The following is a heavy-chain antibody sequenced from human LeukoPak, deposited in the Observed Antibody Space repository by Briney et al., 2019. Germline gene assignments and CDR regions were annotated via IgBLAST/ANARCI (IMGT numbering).Heavy chain of an antibody. CDR2: ISSSGTTI. V-gene: IGHV3-48*03. D-gene: IGHD2-15*01. Sequence: GGSLRLSCAASGFAFSSYEMNWVRQAPGKGLEWVSYISSSGTTIYYADSVKGRFTISRDNAKNSLYLQMNSLRAEDTAVYYCARVGVVVAATGNLWFDPWGQGTLVTVSS. CDR1: GFAFSSYE. J-gene: IGHJ5*02. CDR3: ARVGVVVAATGNLWFDP.